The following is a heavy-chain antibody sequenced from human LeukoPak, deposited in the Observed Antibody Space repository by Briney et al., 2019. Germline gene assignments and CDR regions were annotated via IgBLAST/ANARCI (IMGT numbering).Heavy chain of an antibody. J-gene: IGHJ4*02. CDR3: ARDGERRYYDSSGYLFDY. Sequence: SETLSLTCTVSGGSISSGGYYWSWIRQHPGKGLEWIGYIYYSGSTYYNPSLKSRVTISVDTSKNQFSLKLSSVTAADTAVYYCARDGERRYYDSSGYLFDYWGQGTLVTVSS. CDR2: IYYSGST. D-gene: IGHD3-22*01. V-gene: IGHV4-31*03. CDR1: GGSISSGGYY.